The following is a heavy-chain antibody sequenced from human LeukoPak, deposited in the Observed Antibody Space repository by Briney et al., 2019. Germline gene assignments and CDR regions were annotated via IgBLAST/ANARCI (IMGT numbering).Heavy chain of an antibody. CDR3: AKDDTEKGFDP. CDR1: GFTFSSYG. V-gene: IGHV3-30*18. D-gene: IGHD5-18*01. CDR2: ISYDGSNK. Sequence: GGSLRLSCAASGFTFSSYGMHWVRQAPGKGLEWVAVISYDGSNKYYADSVKGRFTISRDNSKNMLYLQMNSLRAEDTAEYYCAKDDTEKGFDPWGQGTLVTVSS. J-gene: IGHJ5*02.